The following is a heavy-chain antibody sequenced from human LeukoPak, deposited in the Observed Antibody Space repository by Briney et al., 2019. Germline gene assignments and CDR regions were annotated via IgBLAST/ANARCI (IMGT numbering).Heavy chain of an antibody. J-gene: IGHJ4*02. CDR1: GFTFSSYG. CDR3: ARGVGITLHPAVDY. CDR2: ICYDGSSK. Sequence: PGGSLRLSCAASGFTFSSYGMHWVRQAPGKGLEWVAVICYDGSSKYYADSVKGRFTISRDNSKNTLYLLMGGLRAEDTAVYYCARGVGITLHPAVDYWGQGTLVSVSS. V-gene: IGHV3-33*01. D-gene: IGHD3-10*01.